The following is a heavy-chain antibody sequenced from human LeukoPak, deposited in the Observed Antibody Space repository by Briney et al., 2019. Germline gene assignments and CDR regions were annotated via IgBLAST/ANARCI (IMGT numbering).Heavy chain of an antibody. V-gene: IGHV3-23*01. J-gene: IGHJ4*02. CDR1: GFTVSSNY. CDR2: ISGSGGST. CDR3: AKEGGYTYGPLDY. D-gene: IGHD5-18*01. Sequence: GGSLRLSCAASGFTVSSNYMSWVRQAPGKGLEWVSAISGSGGSTYFADSVKGRFTISRDNSKNTLYLQMNSLRAEDTAVYYCAKEGGYTYGPLDYWGQGTLVTVSS.